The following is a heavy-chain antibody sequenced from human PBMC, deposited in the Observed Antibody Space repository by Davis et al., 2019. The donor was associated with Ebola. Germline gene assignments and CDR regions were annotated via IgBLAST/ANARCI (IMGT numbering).Heavy chain of an antibody. V-gene: IGHV4-38-2*01. Sequence: PSETLSLTCAVSGFSITSGYSWGWIRQPPGKGLEWIGSIYHSGNTYYNPSLKSRVTISVDTSKNQFSVKLTSVTAADTAVYYCAKTGTWDAFDIWGQGTMVTVSS. CDR2: IYHSGNT. D-gene: IGHD3-10*01. J-gene: IGHJ3*02. CDR3: AKTGTWDAFDI. CDR1: GFSITSGYS.